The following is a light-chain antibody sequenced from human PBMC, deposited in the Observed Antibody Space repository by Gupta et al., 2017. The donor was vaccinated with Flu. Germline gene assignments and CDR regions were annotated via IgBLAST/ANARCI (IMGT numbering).Light chain of an antibody. J-gene: IGLJ3*02. CDR3: HVGDSVSDHQV. Sequence: SYVLTQPPWVSVAPGQTARITCGGNNIGSKSVNWYHQKSGQAPVLVVYDDSDRPSGIPERISGSNSGNTATLTISRVEAGDEADYYCHVGDSVSDHQVFGGGTKLTVL. CDR2: DDS. CDR1: NIGSKS. V-gene: IGLV3-21*02.